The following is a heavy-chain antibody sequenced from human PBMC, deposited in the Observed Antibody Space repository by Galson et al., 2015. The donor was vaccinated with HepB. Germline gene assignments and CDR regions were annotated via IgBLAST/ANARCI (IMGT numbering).Heavy chain of an antibody. CDR1: GYTFTSYG. V-gene: IGHV1-18*01. CDR3: ARDRSVSSGLVEYYYYYGMDV. J-gene: IGHJ6*02. D-gene: IGHD3/OR15-3a*01. CDR2: ISAYNGNT. Sequence: SVKVSCKAPGYTFTSYGISWVRQAPGQGLEWMGWISAYNGNTNYAQKLQGRVTMTTDTSTSTAYMELRSLRSDDTAVYYCARDRSVSSGLVEYYYYYGMDVWGQGTTVTVSS.